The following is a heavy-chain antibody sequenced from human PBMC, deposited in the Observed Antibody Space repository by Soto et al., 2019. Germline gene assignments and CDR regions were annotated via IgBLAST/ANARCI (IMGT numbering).Heavy chain of an antibody. CDR1: GFTFSDYY. V-gene: IGHV3-11*01. D-gene: IGHD3-10*01. CDR2: ISSSGSTI. J-gene: IGHJ6*02. Sequence: GESLKISCAASGFTFSDYYMSWIRQAPGKGLEWVSYISSSGSTIYYADSVKGRFTISRDNSKNSLYLQMNSLRAEDTAVYYCATSPFGESFYYYYGMDVWGQGTTVTVSS. CDR3: ATSPFGESFYYYYGMDV.